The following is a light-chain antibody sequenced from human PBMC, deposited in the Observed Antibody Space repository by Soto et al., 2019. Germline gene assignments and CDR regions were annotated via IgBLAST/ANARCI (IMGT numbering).Light chain of an antibody. V-gene: IGKV2-30*01. CDR1: ESLLYSDGNTY. Sequence: DVVMPQSPRSLPVTLGQPASISCRSSESLLYSDGNTYLNWFQQRPGQSPRRLIYKVSNRDSAVPDKVIGTGSGTYFTLKISRVAAEEVGVEYCMQGTRWPYTFGQGTKLEIQ. CDR3: MQGTRWPYT. CDR2: KVS. J-gene: IGKJ2*01.